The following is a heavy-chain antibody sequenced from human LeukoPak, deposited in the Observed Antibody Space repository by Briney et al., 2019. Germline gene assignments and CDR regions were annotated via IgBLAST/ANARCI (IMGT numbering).Heavy chain of an antibody. CDR2: IKQDGSEK. D-gene: IGHD3-3*01. J-gene: IGHJ6*03. Sequence: GGSLRLSCAASGFTFSSYWMSWVRQAPGKGLEWVANIKQDGSEKYYVDSVKGRFTISRDNAKNSLYLQMNSLRAEDTAVYYCARDSGYDFWSGYYYYYYYMDVWGKGTTVTVSS. CDR3: ARDSGYDFWSGYYYYYYYMDV. V-gene: IGHV3-7*01. CDR1: GFTFSSYW.